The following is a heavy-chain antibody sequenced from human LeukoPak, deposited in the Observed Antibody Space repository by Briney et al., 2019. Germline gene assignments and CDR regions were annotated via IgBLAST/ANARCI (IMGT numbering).Heavy chain of an antibody. CDR1: GFTFSSYA. J-gene: IGHJ6*02. V-gene: IGHV3-23*01. D-gene: IGHD1-20*01. Sequence: GGSLRLSCAASGFTFSSYAMSWVRRAPGKGLEWVSAISGSGGSTYYADSVKGRFTISRDNSKNTLYLQMNSLRAEDTAVYYCARFVANWNPGGMDVWGRGTTVIVSS. CDR2: ISGSGGST. CDR3: ARFVANWNPGGMDV.